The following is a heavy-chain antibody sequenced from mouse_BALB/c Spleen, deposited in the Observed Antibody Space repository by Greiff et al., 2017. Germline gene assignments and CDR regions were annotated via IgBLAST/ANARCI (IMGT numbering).Heavy chain of an antibody. V-gene: IGHV14-3*02. J-gene: IGHJ2*01. D-gene: IGHD2-4*01. CDR1: GFNIKDTY. Sequence: VQLQQSGAELVKPGASVKLSCTASGFNIKDTYMHWVKQRPEQGLEWIGRIDPANGNTKYDPKFQGKATITADTSSNTAYLQLSSLTSEDTAVYYCASLYYDDYWGQGTTLTVSS. CDR3: ASLYYDDY. CDR2: IDPANGNT.